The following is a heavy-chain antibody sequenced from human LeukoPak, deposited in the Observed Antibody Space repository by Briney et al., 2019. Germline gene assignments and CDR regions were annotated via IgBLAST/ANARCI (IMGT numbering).Heavy chain of an antibody. D-gene: IGHD3-22*01. CDR3: VTLSSGAGFDV. J-gene: IGHJ3*01. V-gene: IGHV4-4*07. CDR2: LHASEST. Sequence: PSETLSLTCTVSGAYISNYYWTWVRQPAAQGLEWIGRLHASESTVYSPSLKSRVTMSMDTSKDQLSLTLTSVTAADSAIYYCVTLSSGAGFDVWGQGTVVTVSS. CDR1: GAYISNYY.